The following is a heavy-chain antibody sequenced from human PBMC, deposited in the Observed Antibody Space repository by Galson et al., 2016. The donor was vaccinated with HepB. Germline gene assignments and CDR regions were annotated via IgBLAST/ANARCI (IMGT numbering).Heavy chain of an antibody. CDR2: IWYDESAT. CDR3: AKVKTGTTGAMDV. CDR1: GFRLSDYG. V-gene: IGHV3-33*06. J-gene: IGHJ6*02. D-gene: IGHD1-7*01. Sequence: SLRLSCAVSGFRLSDYGMHWVRQTPDKGLEWLSVIWYDESATYYADSVEGRFTISRDSSENTLYLQMNSLRAEDTALYYCAKVKTGTTGAMDVWGQGTTVTVSS.